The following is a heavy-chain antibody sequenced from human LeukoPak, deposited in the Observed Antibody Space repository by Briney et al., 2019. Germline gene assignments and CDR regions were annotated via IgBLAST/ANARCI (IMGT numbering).Heavy chain of an antibody. CDR1: GFTFSTYN. Sequence: GGSLRLSCAASGFTFSTYNMNWVRQVPGKGLEWVSSITSSSTYMFYADSVKGRFTISRDNAKNSLYLQMNSLRAEDTAVYYCANQKENYYDSSGYYEDWFDPWGQGTLVTVSS. CDR3: ANQKENYYDSSGYYEDWFDP. V-gene: IGHV3-21*01. J-gene: IGHJ5*02. D-gene: IGHD3-22*01. CDR2: ITSSSTYM.